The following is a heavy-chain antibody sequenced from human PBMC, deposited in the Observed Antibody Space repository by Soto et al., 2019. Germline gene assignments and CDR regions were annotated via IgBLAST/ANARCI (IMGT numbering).Heavy chain of an antibody. CDR1: GGSISSSSYY. CDR3: ARLTTRFTMVRGVHESNGY. CDR2: IYYSGST. Sequence: QLQLQESGPGLVKPSETLSLTCTVSGGSISSSSYYWGWIRQPPGKGLEWIGSIYYSGSTYYNPSLQSRVTISVVTSKTRFSLKLSSVTAADTAVYYCARLTTRFTMVRGVHESNGYWGQGTLVTVSS. D-gene: IGHD3-10*01. V-gene: IGHV4-39*01. J-gene: IGHJ4*02.